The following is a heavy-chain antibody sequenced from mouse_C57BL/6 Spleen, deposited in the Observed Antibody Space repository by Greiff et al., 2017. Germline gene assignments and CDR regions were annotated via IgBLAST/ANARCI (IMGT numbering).Heavy chain of an antibody. J-gene: IGHJ3*01. Sequence: VQLQQPGAELVRPGSSVKLSCKASGYTFTSYWMHWVKQRPIQGLEWIGNIDPSDSETHYNQKFKDKATLTVDKSSSTAYMQLSSLTSEDSAVYYWARSYDGYYWFAYWGQGTLVTVSA. CDR2: IDPSDSET. V-gene: IGHV1-52*01. CDR1: GYTFTSYW. CDR3: ARSYDGYYWFAY. D-gene: IGHD2-3*01.